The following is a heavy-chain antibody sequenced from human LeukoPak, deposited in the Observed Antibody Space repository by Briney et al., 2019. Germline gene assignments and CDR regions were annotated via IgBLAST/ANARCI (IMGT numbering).Heavy chain of an antibody. D-gene: IGHD3-3*01. Sequence: ASVKVSCKASGYTFTGYYMHWVRQAPGQGLEWMGWMNPNSGNTGYAQKFQGRVTMTRNTSISTAYMELSSLRSEDTAVYYCARGGERFLEWLLPKYNWFDPWGQGTLVTVSS. V-gene: IGHV1-8*02. CDR1: GYTFTGYY. CDR2: MNPNSGNT. CDR3: ARGGERFLEWLLPKYNWFDP. J-gene: IGHJ5*02.